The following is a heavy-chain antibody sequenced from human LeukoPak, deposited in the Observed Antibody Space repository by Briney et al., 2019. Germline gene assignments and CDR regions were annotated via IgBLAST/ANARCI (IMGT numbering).Heavy chain of an antibody. D-gene: IGHD5-12*01. V-gene: IGHV3-15*01. CDR2: IKSERDDGTT. CDR3: STDTSLRGYDDFFNN. CDR1: GFTFGDYS. J-gene: IGHJ4*02. Sequence: GGSLRLSCTASGFTFGDYSMNWVRQAPGKGLEWVGRIKSERDDGTTDYAAAVKGRFTISRHDSESTMYLEMSSLKSEDTGVYYCSTDTSLRGYDDFFNNWGQGAQVTVSS.